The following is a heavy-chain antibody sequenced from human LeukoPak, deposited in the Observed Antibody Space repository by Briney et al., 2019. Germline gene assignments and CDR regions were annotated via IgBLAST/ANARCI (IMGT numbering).Heavy chain of an antibody. V-gene: IGHV3-30*03. CDR1: GFTFSSYG. CDR2: ISYDGSNK. CDR3: ARDPSQDDY. Sequence: HPGGSLRLSCAASGFTFSSYGMHWVRQAPGKGLEWVAVISYDGSNKYYADSVKGRFTISRDNSKNTVYLQMSSLRAEDTAVYYCARDPSQDDYWGQGTLVTVSS. J-gene: IGHJ4*02.